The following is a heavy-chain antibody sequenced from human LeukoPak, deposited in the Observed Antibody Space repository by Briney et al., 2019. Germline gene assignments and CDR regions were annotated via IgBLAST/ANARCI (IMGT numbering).Heavy chain of an antibody. CDR2: IYPGDSDT. D-gene: IGHD3-22*01. CDR3: ARYRYDSSGYYPFDY. Sequence: GESLKISCKGSGYSFTSYWVGWVRQMPGKGLEWMGIIYPGDSDTRYSPSFQGQVTISADKSISTAYLQWSSLKASDTAMYYCARYRYDSSGYYPFDYWGQGTLVTVSS. V-gene: IGHV5-51*01. CDR1: GYSFTSYW. J-gene: IGHJ4*02.